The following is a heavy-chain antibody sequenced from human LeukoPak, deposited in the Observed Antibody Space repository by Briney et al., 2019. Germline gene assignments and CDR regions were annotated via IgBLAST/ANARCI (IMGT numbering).Heavy chain of an antibody. D-gene: IGHD3-22*01. J-gene: IGHJ3*02. CDR1: GGSISSSNW. V-gene: IGHV4-4*02. Sequence: SETLSLTCAVSGGSISSSNWWSWVRPPPGKGLEWIGEIYHSGSTNYDPSLKSRVTISVDKSKNQFSLKLSSVTAADTAVYYRARHGIPRRVYYYDSSGPAHAFDIWGQGTMVTVSS. CDR3: ARHGIPRRVYYYDSSGPAHAFDI. CDR2: IYHSGST.